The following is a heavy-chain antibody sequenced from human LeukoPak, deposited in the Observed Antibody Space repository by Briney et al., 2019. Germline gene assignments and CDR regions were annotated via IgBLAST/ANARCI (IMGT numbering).Heavy chain of an antibody. D-gene: IGHD1-1*01. Sequence: GASVKVSCKASGYTFTGYYMHWVRQAPGQGLEWMGWINPNSGGTNYAQKFQGRVTITADESTSTAYMELSSLRSEDTAVYYCARRTEGRPEYFDYWGQGTLVTVSS. CDR2: INPNSGGT. V-gene: IGHV1-2*02. J-gene: IGHJ4*02. CDR3: ARRTEGRPEYFDY. CDR1: GYTFTGYY.